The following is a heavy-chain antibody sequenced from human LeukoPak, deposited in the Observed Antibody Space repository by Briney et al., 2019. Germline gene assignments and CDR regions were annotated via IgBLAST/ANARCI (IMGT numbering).Heavy chain of an antibody. CDR1: GYNFIGYF. J-gene: IGHJ4*02. Sequence: ASVRVSCKTSGYNFIGYFIHWVRQAPGQGLEWMGWIDPHSGDTAYANKFQGRVTLTRDTTTNTVYMESNSLRSDDTAVYFCARVRGGYCTGDRCYGDFFFDNWGQGTLVTVTS. CDR3: ARVRGGYCTGDRCYGDFFFDN. D-gene: IGHD2-15*01. CDR2: IDPHSGDT. V-gene: IGHV1-2*02.